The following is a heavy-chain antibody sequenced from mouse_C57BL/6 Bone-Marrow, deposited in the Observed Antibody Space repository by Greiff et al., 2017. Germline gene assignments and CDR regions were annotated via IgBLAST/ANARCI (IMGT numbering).Heavy chain of an antibody. D-gene: IGHD1-1*01. CDR1: GFTFSSYA. CDR3: ARDRATRGALYCDY. J-gene: IGHJ2*01. CDR2: ISDGGSYT. Sequence: EVQVVESGGGLVKPGGSLKLSCAASGFTFSSYAMSWVRQTPEKRLEWVATISDGGSYTDYPDNVKGRFTISRDNAKNNLYLQMSHLKSEDTAMYYCARDRATRGALYCDYWGQGTTLTVSA. V-gene: IGHV5-4*01.